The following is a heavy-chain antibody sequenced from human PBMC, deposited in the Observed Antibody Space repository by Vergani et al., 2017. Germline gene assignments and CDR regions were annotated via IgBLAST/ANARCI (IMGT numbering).Heavy chain of an antibody. D-gene: IGHD3-10*01. J-gene: IGHJ6*03. CDR2: INPSGGST. CDR1: GYTFTSYY. V-gene: IGHV1-46*01. CDR3: ARDYGGLWFGEPHYMDV. Sequence: QVQLVQSGAEVKKPGASVKVSCKASGYTFTSYYMHWVRQAPGQGLEGMGIINPSGGSTSYAQKFQGRVTMTRDTSTSTVYMELSSLRSEVTAVYYCARDYGGLWFGEPHYMDVWGKGTTVTVSS.